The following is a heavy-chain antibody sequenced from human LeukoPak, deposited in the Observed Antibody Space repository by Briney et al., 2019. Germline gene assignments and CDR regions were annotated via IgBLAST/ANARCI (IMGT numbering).Heavy chain of an antibody. J-gene: IGHJ4*02. CDR1: GYTFTSYY. CDR3: ARDIRGNSTYYYDSSGYYYDY. CDR2: INPSGGST. D-gene: IGHD3-22*01. V-gene: IGHV1-46*01. Sequence: GASVKVSCXASGYTFTSYYMHWVRHAPGQGLEWMGIINPSGGSTSYAQKFQGRVTMTRDTSTSTVYMELSSLRSEDTAVYYCARDIRGNSTYYYDSSGYYYDYWGQGTLVTVSS.